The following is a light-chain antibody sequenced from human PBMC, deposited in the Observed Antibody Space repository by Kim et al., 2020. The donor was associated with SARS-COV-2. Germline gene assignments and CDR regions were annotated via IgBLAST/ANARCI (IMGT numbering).Light chain of an antibody. V-gene: IGLV3-19*01. Sequence: ALGQTVRITCQGDSLRSYYASWYPQKPGQAPVLVIYGKNNRPSGIPDRFSGSSSGNTASLTITGAQAEDEADYYCNSRDSSGNHLVFGGVTQLTVL. CDR2: GKN. J-gene: IGLJ2*01. CDR3: NSRDSSGNHLV. CDR1: SLRSYY.